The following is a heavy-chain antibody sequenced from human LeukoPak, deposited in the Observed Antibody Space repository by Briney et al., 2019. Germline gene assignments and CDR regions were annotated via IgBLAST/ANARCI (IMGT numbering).Heavy chain of an antibody. J-gene: IGHJ4*02. CDR2: TRNKANSYST. Sequence: SGGSLRLSCAASGFTFSSYAMSWVRQAPGKGLEWVGRTRNKANSYSTEYAASVKGRFTISRDDSKNSLYLQMNSLKTEDTAVYYCARFPDYWGQGTLVTVSS. CDR3: ARFPDY. CDR1: GFTFSSYA. V-gene: IGHV3-72*01.